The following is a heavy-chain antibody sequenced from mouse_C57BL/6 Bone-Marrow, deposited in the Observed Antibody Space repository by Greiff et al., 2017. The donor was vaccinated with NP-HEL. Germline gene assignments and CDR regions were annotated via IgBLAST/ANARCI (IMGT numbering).Heavy chain of an antibody. J-gene: IGHJ3*01. Sequence: EVKLMESGGGLVKPGGSLKLSCAASGFTFSDYGMHWVRQAPEKGLEWVAYISSGSSTIYYADTVKGRFTISRDNAKNTLFLQMTSLRSEDTAMYYCARPVDYGSSPAWFAYWGQGTLVTVSA. CDR2: ISSGSSTI. CDR3: ARPVDYGSSPAWFAY. V-gene: IGHV5-17*01. D-gene: IGHD1-1*01. CDR1: GFTFSDYG.